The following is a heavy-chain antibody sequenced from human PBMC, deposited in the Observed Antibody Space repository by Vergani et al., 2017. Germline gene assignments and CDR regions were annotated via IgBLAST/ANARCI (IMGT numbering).Heavy chain of an antibody. D-gene: IGHD3-22*01. CDR3: ATDHYYDSSGTIGRGFDY. Sequence: QVQLVQSGAEVKKPGASVKVSCKASGGTFSSYAISWVRQAPGQGLEWMGRIIPILGIATYAQKFQGRVTITADKSTSTAYMELSSLRSEDTAVYYCATDHYYDSSGTIGRGFDYWGQGTLVTVSS. CDR2: IIPILGIA. J-gene: IGHJ4*02. V-gene: IGHV1-69*04. CDR1: GGTFSSYA.